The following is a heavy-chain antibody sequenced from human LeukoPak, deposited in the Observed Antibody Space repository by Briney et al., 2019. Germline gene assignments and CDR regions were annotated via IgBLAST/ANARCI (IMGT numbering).Heavy chain of an antibody. Sequence: ASVKVSCKASGGTFSSYAISWVRQAPGQGLEWMGGIIPIFGTANYAQKFQGRVTITTDESTSTAYMELSSLRSEDTAVYYCARIDNSVYYSAYWGQGTLVSVSS. D-gene: IGHD3-22*01. V-gene: IGHV1-69*05. CDR1: GGTFSSYA. CDR2: IIPIFGTA. J-gene: IGHJ4*02. CDR3: ARIDNSVYYSAY.